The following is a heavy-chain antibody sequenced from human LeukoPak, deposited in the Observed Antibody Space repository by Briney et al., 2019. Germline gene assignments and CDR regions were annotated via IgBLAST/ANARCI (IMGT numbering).Heavy chain of an antibody. D-gene: IGHD2-8*02. Sequence: SETLSLTCTVSGGSINTYYWSWIRQPLGKGLEWLGYIYSDGSTNYNPSLKSRLTISVDTSKNQFSLKLSSVIPADTAVYYCARVLSTGRSDYWGQGTLVTVSS. CDR1: GGSINTYY. J-gene: IGHJ4*02. CDR2: IYSDGST. CDR3: ARVLSTGRSDY. V-gene: IGHV4-59*01.